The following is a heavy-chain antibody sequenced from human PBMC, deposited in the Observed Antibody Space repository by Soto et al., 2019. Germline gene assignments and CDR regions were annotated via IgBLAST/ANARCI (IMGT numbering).Heavy chain of an antibody. Sequence: PGGSLRLSCEASGFTFSEYYMSWIRQAPGKGLEWVSYISGSSTYINYAESVKGRFTISRDNSKNTLYLQMNSLRAEDTAVYYCARDRPDYGDYDKDTYYYGMDVWGQGTTVTVSS. V-gene: IGHV3-11*06. D-gene: IGHD4-17*01. CDR2: ISGSSTYI. CDR3: ARDRPDYGDYDKDTYYYGMDV. CDR1: GFTFSEYY. J-gene: IGHJ6*02.